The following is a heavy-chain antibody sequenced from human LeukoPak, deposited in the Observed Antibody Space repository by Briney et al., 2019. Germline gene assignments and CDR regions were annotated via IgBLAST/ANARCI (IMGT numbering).Heavy chain of an antibody. J-gene: IGHJ6*02. V-gene: IGHV4-34*01. CDR1: GGSFSGYY. D-gene: IGHD3-3*01. CDR2: INHSGST. CDR3: AREQLRFFPVSRYYYYGMDV. Sequence: SETLSLTCAVYGGSFSGYYWSWIRQPPGKGLEWIGEINHSGSTNYNPSLKSRVTISVDTSKNQFSLKLSSVTAADTAVYYCAREQLRFFPVSRYYYYGMDVWGQGTTVTVSS.